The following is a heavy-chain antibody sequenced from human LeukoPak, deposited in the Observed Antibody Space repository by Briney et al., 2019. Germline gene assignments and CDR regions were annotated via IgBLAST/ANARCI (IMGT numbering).Heavy chain of an antibody. CDR3: AKDLGGPGYDFWSGYSPLGY. CDR1: GFTFSSYG. Sequence: PGGSLRLSCAASGFTFSSYGMHWVRQAPGKGLEWVAVISYDGGNKYYADSVKGRFTISRDNSKNTLYLQMNSLRAEDTAVYYCAKDLGGPGYDFWSGYSPLGYWGQGTLVTVSS. J-gene: IGHJ4*02. CDR2: ISYDGGNK. D-gene: IGHD3-3*01. V-gene: IGHV3-30*18.